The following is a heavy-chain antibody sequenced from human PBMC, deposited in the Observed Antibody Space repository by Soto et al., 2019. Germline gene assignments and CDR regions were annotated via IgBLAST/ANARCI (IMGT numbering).Heavy chain of an antibody. D-gene: IGHD2-2*01. J-gene: IGHJ6*02. CDR3: ARFDRPAAEYYYYYGMDV. CDR2: IIPIFGTA. Sequence: ASVKVSCKASGGTFSSYAISWVRQAPGQGLEWMGGIIPIFGTANYAQKFQGRVTITADKSTSTAYMELSSLRSEDTAVYYCARFDRPAAEYYYYYGMDVWGQGTTVTVSS. V-gene: IGHV1-69*06. CDR1: GGTFSSYA.